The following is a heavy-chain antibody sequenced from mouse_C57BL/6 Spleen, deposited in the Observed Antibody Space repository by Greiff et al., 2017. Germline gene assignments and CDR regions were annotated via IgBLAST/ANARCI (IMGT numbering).Heavy chain of an antibody. J-gene: IGHJ2*01. Sequence: EVKLVESGGGLVKPGGSLKLSCAASGFTFSDYGMHWVRQAPEKGLEWVAYISSGSSTIYYADTVKGRFTISRDNAKNTLCLQMTSLRSEDTAMYYCARTLTGADYWGQGTTLTVSS. CDR2: ISSGSSTI. CDR1: GFTFSDYG. V-gene: IGHV5-17*01. CDR3: ARTLTGADY. D-gene: IGHD4-1*01.